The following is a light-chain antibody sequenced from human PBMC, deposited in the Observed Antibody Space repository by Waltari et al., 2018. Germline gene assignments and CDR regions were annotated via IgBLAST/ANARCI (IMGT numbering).Light chain of an antibody. Sequence: QSALTQPASVSGSPGQPITISCSGTSRDIGAYKYVSWYQPHPGKAPELVISEVSNRPSGVSDRFTGFKSGNTASLTISGLQTSDEALYYCSSYTGKTTLVTFGGGTKVTVL. CDR2: EVS. CDR1: SRDIGAYKY. J-gene: IGLJ2*01. CDR3: SSYTGKTTLVT. V-gene: IGLV2-14*01.